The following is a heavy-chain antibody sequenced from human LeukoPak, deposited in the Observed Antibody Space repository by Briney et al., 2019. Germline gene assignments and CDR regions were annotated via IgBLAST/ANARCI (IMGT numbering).Heavy chain of an antibody. V-gene: IGHV4-39*01. CDR2: IYYSGST. Sequence: TSETLSLTCTVSGGSIRSSNSYWGWIRQPPGKGLEWIGTIYYSGSTYYSPSLNSRLTISVDTSKNQFSLKLSSLTAADTAVYYCARIHLGFWSDSPSGDAFDIWGQGTVVTVSS. D-gene: IGHD3-3*01. CDR3: ARIHLGFWSDSPSGDAFDI. J-gene: IGHJ3*02. CDR1: GGSIRSSNSY.